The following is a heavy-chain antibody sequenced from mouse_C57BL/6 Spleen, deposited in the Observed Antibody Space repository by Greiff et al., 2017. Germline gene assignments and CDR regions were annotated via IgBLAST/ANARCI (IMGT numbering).Heavy chain of an antibody. CDR3: ARNDGSSYDYFDD. CDR1: GYTFTSYW. Sequence: QVQLKQSGAELVKPGASVKLSCKASGYTFTSYWMHWVKQRPGRGLEWIGRIDPNSGGTKYNEKFKSKATLTVDKPSSTAYMQLSSLTSEDSAVYYCARNDGSSYDYFDDWGQGTTLTVSS. V-gene: IGHV1-72*01. D-gene: IGHD1-1*01. CDR2: IDPNSGGT. J-gene: IGHJ2*01.